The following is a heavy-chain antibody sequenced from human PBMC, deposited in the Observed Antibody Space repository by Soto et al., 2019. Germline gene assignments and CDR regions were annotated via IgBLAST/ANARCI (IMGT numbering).Heavy chain of an antibody. J-gene: IGHJ6*02. V-gene: IGHV1-69*13. CDR2: IIPIFGTA. D-gene: IGHD3-3*01. CDR3: ASTYYDFWRAFPYYYGMDV. CDR1: GGTFSSYA. Sequence: GASVKVSCKASGGTFSSYAISWVRQAPGQGLEWMGGIIPIFGTANYAQKFQGRVTITADESTSTAYMGLSSLRSEDTAVYYCASTYYDFWRAFPYYYGMDVWGQGTTVTVSS.